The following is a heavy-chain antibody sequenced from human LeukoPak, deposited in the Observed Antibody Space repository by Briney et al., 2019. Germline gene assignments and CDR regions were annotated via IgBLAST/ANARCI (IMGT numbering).Heavy chain of an antibody. Sequence: TLSLTCTVSGGSISSGNYYWSWIRQPAGKGLEWIGRIWADGAPTYRPSLKSRVTISVDTSKNQFSLRLSSVIAADTAVYYCARGRDSRGYRFMGFDSWGQGTLVTVSS. J-gene: IGHJ4*02. CDR3: ARGRDSRGYRFMGFDS. CDR2: IWADGAP. D-gene: IGHD3-22*01. CDR1: GGSISSGNYY. V-gene: IGHV4-61*02.